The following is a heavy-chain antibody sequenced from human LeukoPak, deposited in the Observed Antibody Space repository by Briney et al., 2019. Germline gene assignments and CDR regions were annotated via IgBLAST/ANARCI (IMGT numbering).Heavy chain of an antibody. V-gene: IGHV1-69*13. Sequence: GASVNVSCKASGGTFSSYAISWVRQAPGQGLEWMGGIIPIFGTANYAQKFQGRVTITADESTSTAYMELSSLRSEDTAVYYCARDAPLYYYGSRYYFDYWGQGTLVTVSS. CDR3: ARDAPLYYYGSRYYFDY. CDR2: IIPIFGTA. J-gene: IGHJ4*02. CDR1: GGTFSSYA. D-gene: IGHD3-10*01.